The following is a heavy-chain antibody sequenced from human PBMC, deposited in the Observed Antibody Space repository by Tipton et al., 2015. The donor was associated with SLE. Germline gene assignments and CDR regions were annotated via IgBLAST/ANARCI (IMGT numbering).Heavy chain of an antibody. Sequence: TLSLTCAVQGGSFNDYYWTWIRQSPGKGLVWIGDIHHRVSTNYNPSFKRRVTMSLDTSRKQFSLKLSSVTAADTAVYYCARGIYNSGWFLDYFDYWSQGTLVTVSS. CDR1: GGSFNDYY. CDR2: IHHRVST. CDR3: ARGIYNSGWFLDYFDY. J-gene: IGHJ4*02. V-gene: IGHV4-34*01. D-gene: IGHD6-19*01.